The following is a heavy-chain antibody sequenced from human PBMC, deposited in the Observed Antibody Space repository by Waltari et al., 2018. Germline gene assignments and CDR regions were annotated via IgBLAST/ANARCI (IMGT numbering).Heavy chain of an antibody. CDR3: IRHVEWDHSF. Sequence: EVQLVESGGGLAQPGGSLKLSRAASGFTFSPSDLHWAPQVSGKGLEWIGHIRSGANYYATKYAASVAGRFTIFRDDSKNTAYLQMTSLKSDDTAIYYCIRHVEWDHSFWGQGTPVTVSS. CDR2: IRSGANYYAT. J-gene: IGHJ1*01. D-gene: IGHD3-3*01. CDR1: GFTFSPSD. V-gene: IGHV3-73*01.